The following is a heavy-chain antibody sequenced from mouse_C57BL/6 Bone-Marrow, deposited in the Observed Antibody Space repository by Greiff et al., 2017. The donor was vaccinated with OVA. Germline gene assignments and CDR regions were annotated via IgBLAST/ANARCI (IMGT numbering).Heavy chain of an antibody. D-gene: IGHD2-1*01. CDR2: INPSNGGT. Sequence: QVQLQQPGTELVKPGASVKLSCKASGYTFTSYWMHWVKQRPGQGLEWIGNINPSNGGTNYNEKFKSKATLTVDKSSSTAYMQLRSLTSEDSAVYDCARGDGNYGSFDVWGTGTTVTVSS. CDR3: ARGDGNYGSFDV. V-gene: IGHV1-53*01. J-gene: IGHJ1*03. CDR1: GYTFTSYW.